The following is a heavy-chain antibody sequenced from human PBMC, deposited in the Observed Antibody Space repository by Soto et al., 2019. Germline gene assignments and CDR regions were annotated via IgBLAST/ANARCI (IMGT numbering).Heavy chain of an antibody. CDR2: ISGSGGST. CDR3: AKDQWFGELFSSHYYGMDV. V-gene: IGHV3-23*01. Sequence: PGGSLRLSCAASGFTFSSYAMSWVRQAPGKGLEWVSAISGSGGSTYYADSVKGRFTISRDNSKNTLYLQMNSLRAEDTAVYYCAKDQWFGELFSSHYYGMDVWGQGTTVTVSS. CDR1: GFTFSSYA. D-gene: IGHD3-10*01. J-gene: IGHJ6*02.